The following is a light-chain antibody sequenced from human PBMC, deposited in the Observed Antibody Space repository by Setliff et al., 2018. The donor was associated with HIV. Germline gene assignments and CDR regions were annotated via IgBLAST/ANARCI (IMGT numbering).Light chain of an antibody. CDR1: SRDVGGYNY. V-gene: IGLV2-11*01. CDR3: CSYAGSFYV. Sequence: QSALTQPRSVSGSPGQSVTISCTGTSRDVGGYNYVSWYHQHPGKAPKLMIYDVSQRPSGVPDRFSGSKSGNTASLTISGLQAEDEADYYCCSYAGSFYVFGTGTKV. CDR2: DVS. J-gene: IGLJ1*01.